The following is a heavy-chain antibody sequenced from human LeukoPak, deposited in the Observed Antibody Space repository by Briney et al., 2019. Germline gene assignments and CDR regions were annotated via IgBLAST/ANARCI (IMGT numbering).Heavy chain of an antibody. CDR3: ARDKRLPWSGYYLNYYYYYMDV. V-gene: IGHV3-11*04. CDR1: GSTFSDYY. CDR2: ISSSGSTI. D-gene: IGHD3-3*01. Sequence: GGSLRLSCAASGSTFSDYYMSWIRQAPGKGLEWVSYISSSGSTIYYADSVKGRFTISRDNAKNSLYLQMNSLRAEDTAVYYCARDKRLPWSGYYLNYYYYYMDVWGKGTTVTVSS. J-gene: IGHJ6*03.